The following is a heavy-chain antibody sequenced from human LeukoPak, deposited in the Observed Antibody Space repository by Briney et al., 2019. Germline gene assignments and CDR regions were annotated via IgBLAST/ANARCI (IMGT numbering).Heavy chain of an antibody. Sequence: GGSLRLSCAASGFTFSSYAMPWVRQAPGKGLEWVAVISYDGSNKYYADSVKGRFTISRDNSKNTLYLQMNSLRAEDTAVYYCARDSGSVYYFDYWGQGTLVTVSS. D-gene: IGHD1-26*01. J-gene: IGHJ4*02. CDR3: ARDSGSVYYFDY. CDR1: GFTFSSYA. CDR2: ISYDGSNK. V-gene: IGHV3-30-3*01.